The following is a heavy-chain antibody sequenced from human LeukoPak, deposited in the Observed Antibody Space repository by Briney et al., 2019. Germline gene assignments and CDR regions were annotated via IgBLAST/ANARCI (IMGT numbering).Heavy chain of an antibody. J-gene: IGHJ4*02. CDR1: GYSFTSFG. CDR3: ARDIGVSQFDY. V-gene: IGHV1-18*01. Sequence: ASVKVSCKTSGYSFTSFGIGWVRQAPGQRLEWLGWISGYNGRTEYSQKLQGRVTMTTDTSTTTAYMELRSLTSDDTAMYYCARDIGVSQFDYWGQGTLVTVSS. D-gene: IGHD3-10*01. CDR2: ISGYNGRT.